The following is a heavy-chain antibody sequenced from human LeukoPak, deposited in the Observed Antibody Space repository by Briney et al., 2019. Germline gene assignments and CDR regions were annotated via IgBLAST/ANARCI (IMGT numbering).Heavy chain of an antibody. CDR2: IFPDGRT. D-gene: IGHD2/OR15-2a*01. V-gene: IGHV3-53*01. CDR1: GLTVTDNY. CDR3: ARTNTVYGDFDY. J-gene: IGHJ4*02. Sequence: GGSLRLSCAASGLTVTDNYFSWVRQAPGKGLEWVSVIFPDGRTYHADSVRGRFTISRDRPKNTLLLQMNSLRADDTALYHCARTNTVYGDFDYWGQGILVTVSS.